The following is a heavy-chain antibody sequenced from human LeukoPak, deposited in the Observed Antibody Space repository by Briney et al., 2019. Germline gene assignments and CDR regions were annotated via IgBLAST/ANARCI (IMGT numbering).Heavy chain of an antibody. V-gene: IGHV4-34*01. Sequence: PSETLSLTCTVSGVSISSYYWSWIRQPPGKGLEWIGEINHSGSTNYNPSLKSRVTISVDTSKNQFSLKLSSVTAADTAVYYCARLLPRYCSSTSCYQDYWGQGTLVTVSS. CDR3: ARLLPRYCSSTSCYQDY. J-gene: IGHJ4*02. D-gene: IGHD2-2*01. CDR1: GVSISSYY. CDR2: INHSGST.